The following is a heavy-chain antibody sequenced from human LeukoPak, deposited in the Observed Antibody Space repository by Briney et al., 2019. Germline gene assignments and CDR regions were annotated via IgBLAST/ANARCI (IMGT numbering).Heavy chain of an antibody. CDR2: INQVASEK. V-gene: IGHV3-7*04. J-gene: IGHJ4*02. CDR3: VRDGGYYGPDS. D-gene: IGHD3-10*01. CDR1: GFTISFYW. Sequence: GGSLRLSCAASGFTISFYWMSWVRQAPGKGLEWVANINQVASEKNYVDSVKGRFTISRDNAKNSLYLQLNSVRAEDTAMYYCVRDGGYYGPDSWGQGALVSVSS.